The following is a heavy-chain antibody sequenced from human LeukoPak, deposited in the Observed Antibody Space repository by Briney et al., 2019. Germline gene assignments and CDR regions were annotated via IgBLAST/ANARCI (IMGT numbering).Heavy chain of an antibody. Sequence: SETLSLTCTVSGGSISSGSYYWSWIRQPAGKGLEWIGYIYYSGSTNYNPSLKSRVTISVDTSKNQFSLKLSSVTAADTAVYYCARGSTFTWTVGYYFDYWGQGTLVTVSS. CDR1: GGSISSGSYY. J-gene: IGHJ4*02. CDR3: ARGSTFTWTVGYYFDY. V-gene: IGHV4-61*10. CDR2: IYYSGST. D-gene: IGHD4-23*01.